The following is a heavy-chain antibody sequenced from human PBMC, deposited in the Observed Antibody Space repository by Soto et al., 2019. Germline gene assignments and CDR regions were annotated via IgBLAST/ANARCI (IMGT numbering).Heavy chain of an antibody. CDR2: ISPIFGTA. D-gene: IGHD3-16*01. J-gene: IGHJ4*02. CDR3: ASAMEMATLGGPDY. Sequence: QVQLVQSGAEVKKPGSSVKVSCKASGGTFSSYAISWVRQAPGHGLEWMGGISPIFGTANYAQKFQGRVTITADESTSTAYMALSSLRSEDTAVYYCASAMEMATLGGPDYWGQGTLVTVSS. CDR1: GGTFSSYA. V-gene: IGHV1-69*12.